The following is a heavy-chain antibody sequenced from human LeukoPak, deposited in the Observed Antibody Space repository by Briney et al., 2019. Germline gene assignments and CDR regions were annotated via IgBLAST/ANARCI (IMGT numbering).Heavy chain of an antibody. CDR1: GFTFSSYW. D-gene: IGHD4-17*01. V-gene: IGHV3-7*01. CDR2: IQQDGSDK. Sequence: GGSLRLSCAASGFTFSSYWMSWVRQAPGKGLEWVANIQQDGSDKYYVDSVKGRFTISRDNAKNSLYLQMNSLRAEDTAVYYCARGGPNYGVDYWGQGTLVTVSS. J-gene: IGHJ4*02. CDR3: ARGGPNYGVDY.